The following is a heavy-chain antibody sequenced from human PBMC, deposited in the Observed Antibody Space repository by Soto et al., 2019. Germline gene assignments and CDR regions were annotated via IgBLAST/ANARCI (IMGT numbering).Heavy chain of an antibody. D-gene: IGHD3-10*01. Sequence: QVQLVESGGGLVKPGGSLRLSCAASGFTFSDYYMSWIRQAPGKGLERVSHISSSGSTIYYAHSGKSRSTITRANARVTRSLQKNTLRARDTAVYYCAGSRGWLQHTCFDYWGQGSLVTVSS. J-gene: IGHJ4*02. CDR1: GFTFSDYY. CDR3: AGSRGWLQHTCFDY. V-gene: IGHV3-11*01. CDR2: ISSSGSTI.